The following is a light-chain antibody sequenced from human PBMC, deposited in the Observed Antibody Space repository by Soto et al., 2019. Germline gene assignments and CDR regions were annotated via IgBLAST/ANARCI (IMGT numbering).Light chain of an antibody. J-gene: IGKJ5*01. Sequence: LSSLSASVGDRVTIPFQASQNINNYLNWYQQKPGRAPKLLIYDASNLEAGVPSRFRGSGSGTDFTFTISRLQPEDIATYYCQQYENRPTFGQGTRLEI. V-gene: IGKV1-33*01. CDR3: QQYENRPT. CDR2: DAS. CDR1: QNINNY.